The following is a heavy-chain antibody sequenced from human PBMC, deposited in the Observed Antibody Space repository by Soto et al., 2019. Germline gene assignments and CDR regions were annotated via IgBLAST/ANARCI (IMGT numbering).Heavy chain of an antibody. CDR2: IYSGGST. CDR3: ATHTFGGVIALFDY. CDR1: GFTVSSNY. D-gene: IGHD3-16*02. Sequence: GGSLRLSCAASGFTVSSNYMSWVRQAPGKGLEWVSVIYSGGSTYYADSVKGRFTISRDNPKNTLYLQMNSLRAEDTAVYYCATHTFGGVIALFDYWGQGTLVTVSS. V-gene: IGHV3-66*01. J-gene: IGHJ4*02.